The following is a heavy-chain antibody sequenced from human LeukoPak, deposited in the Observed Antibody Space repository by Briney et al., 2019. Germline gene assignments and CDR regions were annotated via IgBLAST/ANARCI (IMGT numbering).Heavy chain of an antibody. J-gene: IGHJ4*02. V-gene: IGHV1-18*01. Sequence: ASVKVSCKASGFTFNNYGISWARQAPGRGLEWMGWISAYNGDTHYAQKFQGRVTLTTDTSTRTAYMELRSLRSDDTAMYYCARDPSNTSGWYIYFDYWGQGTLVTVSP. CDR1: GFTFNNYG. D-gene: IGHD6-19*01. CDR2: ISAYNGDT. CDR3: ARDPSNTSGWYIYFDY.